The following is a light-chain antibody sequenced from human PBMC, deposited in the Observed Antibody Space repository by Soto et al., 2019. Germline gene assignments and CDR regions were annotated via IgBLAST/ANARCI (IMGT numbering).Light chain of an antibody. V-gene: IGKV2-28*01. Sequence: DVVMTQSPLSLPVTPGEPASISCRSSQSLLHSNGYNYLDWYLQKPGQSPQLLICLGSNRDSGVPAMFSGSGSATDFTLNIARVEAEDFGVYSCMQALQSPYTFGQGTKLEIK. CDR1: QSLLHSNGYNY. CDR3: MQALQSPYT. J-gene: IGKJ2*01. CDR2: LGS.